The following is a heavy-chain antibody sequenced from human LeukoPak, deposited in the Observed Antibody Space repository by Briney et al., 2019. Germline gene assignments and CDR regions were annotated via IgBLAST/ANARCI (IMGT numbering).Heavy chain of an antibody. Sequence: PSETLSLTCSVSGYSISSGFYWDWIRQPPGKGLEWIGSFHHSGSTPYNPSLNSRVSISVDTSKNQLSLKLSSVTAADTAVYYCARANYYDSSGYSRGAFDLWGQGTVVTVSS. CDR3: ARANYYDSSGYSRGAFDL. D-gene: IGHD3-22*01. V-gene: IGHV4-38-2*02. J-gene: IGHJ3*01. CDR1: GYSISSGFY. CDR2: FHHSGST.